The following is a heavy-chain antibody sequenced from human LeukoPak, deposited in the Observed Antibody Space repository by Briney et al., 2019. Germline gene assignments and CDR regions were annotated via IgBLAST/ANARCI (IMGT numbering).Heavy chain of an antibody. Sequence: SETLSLTCTVSGGSISSYYWSWIRQPSGKGLEWIGYICYSGSTNYNPSLKSRVTISVDTSKNQFSLKLSSVTAADTAVYYCATDVGIAVAGKVYWGQGTLVTVSS. V-gene: IGHV4-59*01. CDR2: ICYSGST. J-gene: IGHJ4*02. CDR3: ATDVGIAVAGKVY. D-gene: IGHD6-19*01. CDR1: GGSISSYY.